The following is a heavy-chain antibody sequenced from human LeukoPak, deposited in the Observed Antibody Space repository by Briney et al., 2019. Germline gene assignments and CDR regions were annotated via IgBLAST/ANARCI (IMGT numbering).Heavy chain of an antibody. V-gene: IGHV1-2*02. CDR3: ARDSGSLLASDY. Sequence: GASVKVSCKASGYTFTGYYIHWVRQAPGQGLEWMGWINPNSGGTNYAQKFQGRVTMTRDTSISTAYMELSRLRSDDTAVYFCARDSGSLLASDYWGQGTLVTVSS. J-gene: IGHJ4*02. CDR1: GYTFTGYY. D-gene: IGHD1-26*01. CDR2: INPNSGGT.